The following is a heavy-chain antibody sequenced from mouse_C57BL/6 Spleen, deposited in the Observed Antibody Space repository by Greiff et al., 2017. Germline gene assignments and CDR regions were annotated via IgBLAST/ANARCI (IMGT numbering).Heavy chain of an antibody. V-gene: IGHV1-64*01. D-gene: IGHD5-5*01. Sequence: QVQLQQPGAELVKPGASVKLSCKASGYTFTSYWMHWVKQRPGQGLEWIGMIHPNSGSTNYNEKFKSKATLTVDKASSTAYMQLSSLTSEDSAVYYCARDYLRGAMDYWGQGTSVTVSS. CDR3: ARDYLRGAMDY. CDR1: GYTFTSYW. J-gene: IGHJ4*01. CDR2: IHPNSGST.